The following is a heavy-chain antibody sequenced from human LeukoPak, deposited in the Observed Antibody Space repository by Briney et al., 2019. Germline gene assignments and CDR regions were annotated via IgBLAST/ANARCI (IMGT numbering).Heavy chain of an antibody. V-gene: IGHV5-51*01. J-gene: IGHJ4*02. CDR1: GYSFTSYW. CDR2: IYPGDSDT. D-gene: IGHD2-2*01. Sequence: GESLKISCKGSGYSFTSYWIGWVRQMPGKGLEWMGIIYPGDSDTRYSPSFQGQVTISADKSISTAYLQWSSLKASDTAMYYCARAPYCSSTSCPPPLFDYWGQGTLVTVSS. CDR3: ARAPYCSSTSCPPPLFDY.